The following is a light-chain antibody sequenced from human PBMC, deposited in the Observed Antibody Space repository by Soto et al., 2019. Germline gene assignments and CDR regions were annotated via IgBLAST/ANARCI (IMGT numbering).Light chain of an antibody. V-gene: IGKV3-15*01. CDR2: GIS. CDR1: QSLTSY. CDR3: QQYNNWPLT. Sequence: EIVMTQSPATLSVSPGETATLSCRASQSLTSYLAWYQQKPDQAPRLLIYGISTRATDIPARFSGSGSGTEFTLTISSLQSEDFAVYYCQQYNNWPLTFGGGTKV. J-gene: IGKJ4*01.